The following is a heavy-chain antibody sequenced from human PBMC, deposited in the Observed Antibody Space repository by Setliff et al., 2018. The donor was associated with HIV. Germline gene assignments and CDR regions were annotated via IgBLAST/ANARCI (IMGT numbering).Heavy chain of an antibody. CDR2: INHSGSN. J-gene: IGHJ4*02. V-gene: IGHV4-34*01. D-gene: IGHD3-22*01. CDR1: GGSLSSYY. Sequence: SETLSLTCSVSGGSLSSYYWTWIRQPPGKGLEWIGEINHSGSNNYNPSLKSRVTLSVDTSKNQFSLRLSSVTAADTAVYYCARRPSPYYYYDSSGYSGGNVDYWGRGTLVTVSS. CDR3: ARRPSPYYYYDSSGYSGGNVDY.